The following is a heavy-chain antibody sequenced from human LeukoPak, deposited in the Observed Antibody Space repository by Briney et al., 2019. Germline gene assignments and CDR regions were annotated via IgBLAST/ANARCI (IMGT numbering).Heavy chain of an antibody. D-gene: IGHD1-1*01. V-gene: IGHV4-39*01. Sequence: PSETLSLTCSVSGGSITSSSYYWRWIRQPPEKGLEWIGSIYYTGGPYYSPSLKSRVSISVDTSKNQVSLKLYSVTASDAAIYYCARHLSGTTMSHYFDFWGQGTLVTVSS. J-gene: IGHJ4*02. CDR1: GGSITSSSYY. CDR2: IYYTGGP. CDR3: ARHLSGTTMSHYFDF.